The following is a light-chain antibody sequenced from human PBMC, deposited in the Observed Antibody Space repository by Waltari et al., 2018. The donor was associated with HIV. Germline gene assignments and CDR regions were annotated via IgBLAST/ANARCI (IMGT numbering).Light chain of an antibody. J-gene: IGLJ3*02. CDR1: SSYVGGYNY. V-gene: IGLV2-14*03. CDR3: SSYTSSSTRV. Sequence: QSALTQPASVSGSPGQSITISCTGTSSYVGGYNYVSWYQRQPGKAPKLMIYDVNNRPSGVSNRFSGSKSGNTASLTISGLQAEDEADYYCSSYTSSSTRVFGGGTKVTVL. CDR2: DVN.